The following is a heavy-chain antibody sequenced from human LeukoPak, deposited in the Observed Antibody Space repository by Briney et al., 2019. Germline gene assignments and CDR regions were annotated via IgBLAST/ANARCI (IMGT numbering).Heavy chain of an antibody. V-gene: IGHV3-23*01. CDR2: ISGSGGST. D-gene: IGHD5-24*01. CDR1: GFTFSSYA. J-gene: IGHJ4*02. CDR3: AKVTTWLQQHTFDY. Sequence: TGGSLRLSCAASGFTFSSYAMSWVRQAPGKGLEWVSAISGSGGSTYFADSVKGRFTISRDNSKNTLYLQMNSLRAEDTAIYYCAKVTTWLQQHTFDYWGQGTLVTVSS.